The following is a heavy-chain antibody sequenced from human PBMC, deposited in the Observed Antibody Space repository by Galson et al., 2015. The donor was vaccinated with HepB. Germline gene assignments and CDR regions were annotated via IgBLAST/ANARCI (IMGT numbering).Heavy chain of an antibody. J-gene: IGHJ6*03. V-gene: IGHV3-23*01. D-gene: IGHD2-2*01. CDR3: VKFRGQVHQNYHMDV. CDR2: IGGSFNT. Sequence: SLRLSCAASGFPFSSYAMTWVRQAPGKGLERVATIGGSFNTYYADSVKGRFSISRDNSKNTMSLQMDSLRAEGTAIYFCVKFRGQVHQNYHMDVWGKGTTVTVSS. CDR1: GFPFSSYA.